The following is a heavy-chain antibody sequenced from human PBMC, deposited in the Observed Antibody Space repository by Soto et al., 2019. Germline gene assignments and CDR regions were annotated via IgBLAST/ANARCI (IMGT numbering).Heavy chain of an antibody. J-gene: IGHJ4*02. CDR2: ISSSSSTI. D-gene: IGHD1-1*01. V-gene: IGHV3-48*02. CDR1: GFTFSSYS. CDR3: ARDSRWRQPVYFGY. Sequence: EVQLVESGGGLVQPGGSLRLSCAASGFTFSSYSMNWVRQAPGKGLEWVSYISSSSSTIYYADSVKGRFTISRDNAKNSLYLQMNRLRDEDTAVYYCARDSRWRQPVYFGYWGQGTLVTVSS.